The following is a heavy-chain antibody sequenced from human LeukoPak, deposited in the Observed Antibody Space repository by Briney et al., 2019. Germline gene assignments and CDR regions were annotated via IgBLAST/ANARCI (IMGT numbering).Heavy chain of an antibody. Sequence: GGSLRLSCAASGFTFSSYSMNWVRQAPGKGLEWVSSISSSSSYIYYADSVKGRFTISRDNSKNTLYLQMKTLRSEDTAVYYCGYYNSGSYSTPDSWGQGTQVTVSS. D-gene: IGHD3-10*01. CDR1: GFTFSSYS. V-gene: IGHV3-21*01. CDR3: GYYNSGSYSTPDS. CDR2: ISSSSSYI. J-gene: IGHJ5*01.